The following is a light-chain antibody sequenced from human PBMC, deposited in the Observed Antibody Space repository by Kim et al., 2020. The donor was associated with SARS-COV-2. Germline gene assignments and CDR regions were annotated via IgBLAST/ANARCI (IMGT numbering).Light chain of an antibody. CDR3: QQSNGR. V-gene: IGKV1-5*03. J-gene: IGKJ2*03. CDR2: DTS. CDR1: QSIGRW. Sequence: IQMTQSPSTLSASVGDRVIITCRASQSIGRWLAWFQQKPGKAPKVLIYDTSTLESGVPSRFSGSGSGTEFTLTISSLQPEDFATYYCQQSNGRFGQGTKLEIK.